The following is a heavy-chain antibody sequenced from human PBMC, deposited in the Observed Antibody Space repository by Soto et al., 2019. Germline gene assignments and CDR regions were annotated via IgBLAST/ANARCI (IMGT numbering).Heavy chain of an antibody. D-gene: IGHD6-19*01. CDR3: ARAGAVAGSPLYYYYGTDV. J-gene: IGHJ6*02. Sequence: SETLSLTCTVSVGSISSYYWSWIRQPPGKGLEWIGYIYYSGSTNYNPSLKSRVTISVDTSKNQFSLKLSSVTAADTAVYYCARAGAVAGSPLYYYYGTDVWGQGTTVTVSS. CDR2: IYYSGST. V-gene: IGHV4-59*01. CDR1: VGSISSYY.